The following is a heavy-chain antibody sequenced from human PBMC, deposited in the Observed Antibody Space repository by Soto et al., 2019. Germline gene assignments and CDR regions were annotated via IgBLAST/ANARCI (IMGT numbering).Heavy chain of an antibody. CDR2: IIPIFGTA. CDR1: GGTFSSYA. CDR3: ARSNYYDSSAKIQPFDY. D-gene: IGHD3-22*01. J-gene: IGHJ4*02. Sequence: QVQLVQSGAEVKKPGSSVKVSCKASGGTFSSYAISWVRQAPGQGLEWMGGIIPIFGTANYAQKFQGRVTITADESTSTAYMELSSLRSEDTAVYYCARSNYYDSSAKIQPFDYWGQGTLVTVSS. V-gene: IGHV1-69*01.